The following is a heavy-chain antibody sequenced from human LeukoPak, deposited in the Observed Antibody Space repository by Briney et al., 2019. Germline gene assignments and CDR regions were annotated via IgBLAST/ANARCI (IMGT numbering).Heavy chain of an antibody. CDR2: IYYTGST. D-gene: IGHD5-12*01. CDR1: GGSVSGYY. V-gene: IGHV4-59*02. Sequence: SETLSLTCSVSGGSVSGYYWTWIRQPPGKGLEWIGYIYYTGSTNYNPSLKSRVTISLDTSKNQFSLKLSSVTAADTAVYYCTRAQYGYAFDYWGQGALVTVSS. CDR3: TRAQYGYAFDY. J-gene: IGHJ4*02.